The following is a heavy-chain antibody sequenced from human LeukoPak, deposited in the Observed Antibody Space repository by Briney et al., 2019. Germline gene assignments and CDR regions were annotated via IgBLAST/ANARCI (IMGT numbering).Heavy chain of an antibody. CDR1: GYTFTSYD. J-gene: IGHJ4*02. CDR2: MNPNSGST. CDR3: ARGRSTGYPYCFEY. Sequence: RASVKVSCNASGYTFTSYDINWVRQATGQGLEWMGWMNPNSGSTGYAQKFQGRVTITRNTSISTAYMELSGLRSEDTAVYYCARGRSTGYPYCFEYWGQGTLVTVSS. V-gene: IGHV1-8*03. D-gene: IGHD5-12*01.